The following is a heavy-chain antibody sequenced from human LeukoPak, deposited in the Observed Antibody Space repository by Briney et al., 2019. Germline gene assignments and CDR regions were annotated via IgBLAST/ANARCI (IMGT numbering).Heavy chain of an antibody. V-gene: IGHV3-30*03. J-gene: IGHJ4*02. D-gene: IGHD3-9*01. CDR2: ISYDGSNK. CDR3: ARERYFDRRAPFDY. CDR1: GFTFSSYG. Sequence: PGGSLRLSCAASGFTFSSYGMHWVRQAPGKGLEWVAVISYDGSNKYYVDSVKGRFTISRDEAKNSLYLQMNSLRAEDTAVYYCARERYFDRRAPFDYWGQGTLVTVSS.